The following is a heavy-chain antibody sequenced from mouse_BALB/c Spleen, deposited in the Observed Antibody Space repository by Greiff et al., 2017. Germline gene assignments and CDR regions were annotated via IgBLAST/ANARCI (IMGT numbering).Heavy chain of an antibody. V-gene: IGHV5-12-1*01. CDR1: GFAFSSYD. D-gene: IGHD2-4*01. Sequence: EVMLVESGGGLVKPGGSLKLSCAASGFAFSSYDMSWVRQTPEKRLEWVAYISSGGGSTYYPDTVKGRFTISRDNAKNTLYLQMSSLKSEDTAMYYCARHGGITPNYYAMDYWGQGTSVTVSS. CDR2: ISSGGGST. CDR3: ARHGGITPNYYAMDY. J-gene: IGHJ4*01.